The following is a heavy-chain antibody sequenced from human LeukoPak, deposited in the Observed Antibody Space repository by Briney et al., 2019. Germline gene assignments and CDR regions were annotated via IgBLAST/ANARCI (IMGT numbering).Heavy chain of an antibody. Sequence: PGGSLRLSCAASGFTFSSYAMSWVRQAPGKGLEWVSGIGASGLNTYYADSVKGRLTISRDNSKNTVDLQMYSLRAEDRAVYYCAKNWDDYDSSGPIDHWRQGALVTVSS. V-gene: IGHV3-23*01. D-gene: IGHD3-22*01. J-gene: IGHJ4*02. CDR1: GFTFSSYA. CDR2: IGASGLNT. CDR3: AKNWDDYDSSGPIDH.